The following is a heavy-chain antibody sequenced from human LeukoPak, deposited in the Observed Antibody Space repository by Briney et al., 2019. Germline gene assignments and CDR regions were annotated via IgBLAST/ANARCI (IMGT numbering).Heavy chain of an antibody. CDR2: ISGSGGST. CDR3: AKVGCSSTSCYGPTNWFDP. V-gene: IGHV3-23*01. D-gene: IGHD2-2*01. CDR1: GFTFSSYA. J-gene: IGHJ5*02. Sequence: PGGSLRLSCAASGFTFSSYAMSWVRQAPGKGLEWVSAISGSGGSTYYADAVKGRFTISRDNSKNTLYLQMNGLRAEDTAVYYCAKVGCSSTSCYGPTNWFDPWGQGTLVTVSS.